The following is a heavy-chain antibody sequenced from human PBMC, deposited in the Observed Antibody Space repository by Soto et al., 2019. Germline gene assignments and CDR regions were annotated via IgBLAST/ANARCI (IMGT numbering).Heavy chain of an antibody. V-gene: IGHV3-9*01. Sequence: EVQLVESGGGLVQPGRSLRLSCIASGFNFNDHGMHWVRQAPGKGLEWVSGITWHSDGMGYADSVKGRCTISRDNAKNSLYLHMNSLTVEDTALYYCATEDSGFSGYMDVWGKGTTVTVSS. CDR3: ATEDSGFSGYMDV. CDR1: GFNFNDHG. CDR2: ITWHSDGM. D-gene: IGHD3-10*01. J-gene: IGHJ6*03.